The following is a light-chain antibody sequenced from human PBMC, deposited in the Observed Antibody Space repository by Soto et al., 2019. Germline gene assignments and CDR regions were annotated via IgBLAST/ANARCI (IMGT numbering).Light chain of an antibody. V-gene: IGKV1-5*03. CDR1: QSISNS. CDR3: QQYSTYPLT. J-gene: IGKJ4*01. Sequence: DIPMTQSPPTRSASVGDRVTMTCRASQSISNSLAWYQQKPGTAPKLLTYRASALQSGVPSRFSGSGSGTEFTLTIDSLQPDDFASFYCQQYSTYPLTFGGGTRVDIK. CDR2: RAS.